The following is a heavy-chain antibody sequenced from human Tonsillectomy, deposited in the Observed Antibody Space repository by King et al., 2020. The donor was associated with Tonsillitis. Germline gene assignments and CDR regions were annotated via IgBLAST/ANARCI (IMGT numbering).Heavy chain of an antibody. Sequence: VQLVESGGGLVQPGRSLRLSCTASGFTFGDYAMSWFRQAPGKGLEWVGFIRSKAYGGTTDSAASVKSRFTISRDDSKSIAYLQMNSLKTEDTAVYYCTRAFITMIEYFDHWGQGTLVTVSS. D-gene: IGHD3-22*01. CDR2: IRSKAYGGTT. CDR3: TRAFITMIEYFDH. V-gene: IGHV3-49*03. J-gene: IGHJ4*02. CDR1: GFTFGDYA.